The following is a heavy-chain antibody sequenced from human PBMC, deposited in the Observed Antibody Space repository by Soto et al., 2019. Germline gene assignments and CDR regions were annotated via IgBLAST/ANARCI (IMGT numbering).Heavy chain of an antibody. CDR1: GSSISSGGYY. Sequence: SETLSLTCTVSGSSISSGGYYWSWIRQHPGKGLEWIGYIYYSGSTYYNTSLKSRVTISVDTSKNQFSLKLSSVTAADTAVYYCARAWFGELSVWFDPWGQGTLVTVSS. CDR2: IYYSGST. V-gene: IGHV4-31*03. CDR3: ARAWFGELSVWFDP. J-gene: IGHJ5*02. D-gene: IGHD3-10*01.